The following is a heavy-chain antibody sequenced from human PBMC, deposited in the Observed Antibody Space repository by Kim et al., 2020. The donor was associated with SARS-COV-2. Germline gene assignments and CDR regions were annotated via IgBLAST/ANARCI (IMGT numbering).Heavy chain of an antibody. CDR3: AKDRVTMIVVVEGYGMDV. V-gene: IGHV3-33*06. D-gene: IGHD3-22*01. Sequence: GGSLRLSCAAYGFTFSSYGMHWVRQAPGKGLEWVAAIWYDGRNKYYADSVKGRFTISRDNSKNTLYLQMNSLRAEDTAVYYCAKDRVTMIVVVEGYGMDVWGQGTTATVSS. CDR2: IWYDGRNK. CDR1: GFTFSSYG. J-gene: IGHJ6*02.